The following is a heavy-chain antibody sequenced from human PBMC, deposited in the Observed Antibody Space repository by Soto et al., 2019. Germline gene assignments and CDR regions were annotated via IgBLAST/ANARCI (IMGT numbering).Heavy chain of an antibody. CDR3: ARAIGTYYDILTGYHGGYYFDY. CDR2: IYYSGST. Sequence: QVQLQESGPGLVKPSQTLSLTCTVSGGSISSGGYYWSWIRQHPGKGLEWIGYIYYSGSTYYNPSLKCRVTISVDTSKNQFSRKLSSVTAADTAVYYCARAIGTYYDILTGYHGGYYFDYWGQGTLVTVSS. V-gene: IGHV4-31*03. D-gene: IGHD3-9*01. J-gene: IGHJ4*02. CDR1: GGSISSGGYY.